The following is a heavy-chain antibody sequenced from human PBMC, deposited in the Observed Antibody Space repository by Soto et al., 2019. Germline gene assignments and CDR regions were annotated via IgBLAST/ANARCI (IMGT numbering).Heavy chain of an antibody. V-gene: IGHV5-10-1*01. Sequence: PGESLKISWKGSGYSFTSYWISWVRQMPGKGLEWMGRIDPSDSYTNYSPSFQGHVTISADKSISTAYLQWSSLKASDTAMYYCARQVDGPTSVDDWGKGTLFTV. CDR2: IDPSDSYT. CDR3: ARQVDGPTSVDD. D-gene: IGHD2-2*01. CDR1: GYSFTSYW. J-gene: IGHJ4*02.